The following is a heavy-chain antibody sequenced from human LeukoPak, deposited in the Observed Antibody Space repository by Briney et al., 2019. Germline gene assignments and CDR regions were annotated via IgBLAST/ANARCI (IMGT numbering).Heavy chain of an antibody. V-gene: IGHV1-46*01. Sequence: ASVKVSCKASGYXFTRYYMHWVRQAPGQGLEWMGIINPSGGSTSYAQKFQGRVTMTRDTSTSTVYMELSSLRSEDTAVYYCARALVGAPRPNDAFDIWGQGTMVTVSS. CDR2: INPSGGST. CDR3: ARALVGAPRPNDAFDI. J-gene: IGHJ3*02. CDR1: GYXFTRYY. D-gene: IGHD1-26*01.